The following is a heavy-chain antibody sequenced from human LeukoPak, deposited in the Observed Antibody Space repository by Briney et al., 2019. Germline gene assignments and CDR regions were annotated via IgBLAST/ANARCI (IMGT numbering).Heavy chain of an antibody. D-gene: IGHD3-9*01. CDR2: ISGSGGST. Sequence: GGSLRLSCAASGFTFSSYAMSWVRQAPGKGLEWVSAISGSGGSTYYADSVKGRFTISRDNSKNTLYLQMNSLRAEDTAVYYCAKGGILTGYYDGFDYWGLGTLVTVSS. J-gene: IGHJ4*02. V-gene: IGHV3-23*01. CDR1: GFTFSSYA. CDR3: AKGGILTGYYDGFDY.